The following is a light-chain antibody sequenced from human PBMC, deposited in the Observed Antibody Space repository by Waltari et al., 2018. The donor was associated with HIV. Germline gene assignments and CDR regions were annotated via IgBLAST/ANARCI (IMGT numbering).Light chain of an antibody. CDR3: QSADTSGTRV. V-gene: IGLV3-25*03. J-gene: IGLJ1*01. CDR2: KDT. Sequence: SFELTQAPSVSVSPGQTARITCSGDALGKQYSYWYQQKPGQAPVVVISKDTERPSGIPERFSGSSSGTTVTLTIRGVQAEDEADYFCQSADTSGTRVFGPGTKVTVL. CDR1: ALGKQY.